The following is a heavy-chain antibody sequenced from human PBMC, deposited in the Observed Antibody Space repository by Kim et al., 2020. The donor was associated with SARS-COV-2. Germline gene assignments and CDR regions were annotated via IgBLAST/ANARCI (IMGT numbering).Heavy chain of an antibody. J-gene: IGHJ6*02. CDR2: MNPNSGNT. CDR1: GYTFTSYD. Sequence: ASVKVSCKASGYTFTSYDINWVRQATGQGLEWMGWMNPNSGNTGYAQKFQGRVTMTRNTSISTAYMELSSLRSEDTAVYYCARSSFVAARPFYYYYYYGMDVWGQGTTVTVSS. CDR3: ARSSFVAARPFYYYYYYGMDV. D-gene: IGHD6-6*01. V-gene: IGHV1-8*01.